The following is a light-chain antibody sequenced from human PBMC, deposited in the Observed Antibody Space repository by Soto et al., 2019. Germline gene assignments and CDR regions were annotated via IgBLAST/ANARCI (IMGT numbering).Light chain of an antibody. J-gene: IGKJ2*01. CDR2: AAA. V-gene: IGKV1-8*01. CDR3: QQYLSYPYT. Sequence: AIRMTQSPSSISASTGDRVTITCRASQGISSFLAWYQQKPGKAPNLLIYAAATLQRGAPSRFSASGSGTDFTLTISRLQSEDFATYFWQQYLSYPYTFGQGTKLEI. CDR1: QGISSF.